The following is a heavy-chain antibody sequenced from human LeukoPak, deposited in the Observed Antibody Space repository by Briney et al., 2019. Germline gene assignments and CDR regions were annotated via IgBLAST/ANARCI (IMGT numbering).Heavy chain of an antibody. J-gene: IGHJ3*02. CDR2: IYYSGST. CDR1: GGSFSGYY. Sequence: KPSETLSLTCAVYGGSFSGYYWSWIRQHPGKGLEWIGYIYYSGSTYYNPSLKSRVTISVDTSKNQFSLKLSSVTAADTAVYYCANSAKADDAFDIWGQGTMVTVSS. CDR3: ANSAKADDAFDI. V-gene: IGHV4-31*11.